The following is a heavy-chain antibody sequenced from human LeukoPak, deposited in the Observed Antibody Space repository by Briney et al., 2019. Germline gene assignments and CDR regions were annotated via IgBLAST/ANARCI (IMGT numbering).Heavy chain of an antibody. CDR3: ARYGSDTIARFDY. CDR2: IYTSGST. V-gene: IGHV4-61*02. Sequence: SETLSLTCIVSGGSISSGSYYWSWIRQPAGKGLEWIGRIYTSGSTIYNPSLKSRVIIPVDTSQNQFSLNLPSVTAAYTAVYYCARYGSDTIARFDYWGQGTLVTVSS. D-gene: IGHD5-18*01. CDR1: GGSISSGSYY. J-gene: IGHJ4*02.